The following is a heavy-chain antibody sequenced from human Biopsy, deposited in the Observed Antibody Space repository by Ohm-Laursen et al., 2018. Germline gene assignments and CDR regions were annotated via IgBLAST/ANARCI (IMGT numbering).Heavy chain of an antibody. J-gene: IGHJ3*02. CDR1: GDSISSSTYY. CDR2: IRNT. Sequence: GTLSLTCSVSGDSISSSTYYWGWIRQPPGKGLEWIGTIRNTYFRTSLKSRVTILVDTSKNQFSLKLNSATAADTAVYYCGRREVVITHDAFDTWGQGTMVNVSS. D-gene: IGHD3-22*01. CDR3: GRREVVITHDAFDT. V-gene: IGHV4-39*07.